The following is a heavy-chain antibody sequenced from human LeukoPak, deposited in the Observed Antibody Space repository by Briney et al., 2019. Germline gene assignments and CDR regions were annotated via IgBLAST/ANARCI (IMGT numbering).Heavy chain of an antibody. CDR1: GSSINNNF. CDR2: IYSSGSA. Sequence: SETLSLTCTVSGSSINNNFWTCIRQPPGKGLEWIGYIYSSGSANYNPSIKSRVVISGDTSKNQISLKLTSVTAADTAVYFCARHRDYYDTWGRGTLVTVSS. D-gene: IGHD3-22*01. J-gene: IGHJ4*01. CDR3: ARHRDYYDT. V-gene: IGHV4-59*08.